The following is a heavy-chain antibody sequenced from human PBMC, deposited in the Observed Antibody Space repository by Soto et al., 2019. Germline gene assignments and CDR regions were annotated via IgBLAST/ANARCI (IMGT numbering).Heavy chain of an antibody. D-gene: IGHD2-15*01. CDR1: GYSISSGNW. CDR3: ARGGGNGAAFDV. Sequence: QVQLQESGPGLVKPSDTLSLTCAVSGYSISSGNWWGWIRQPPGKGLEWIGYIHYSGTTYDNPSLNSRVTMSVDTSKNKFTLKLSSVTDVDTALYYCARGGGNGAAFDVWGQGTLVTVSS. CDR2: IHYSGTT. J-gene: IGHJ3*01. V-gene: IGHV4-28*03.